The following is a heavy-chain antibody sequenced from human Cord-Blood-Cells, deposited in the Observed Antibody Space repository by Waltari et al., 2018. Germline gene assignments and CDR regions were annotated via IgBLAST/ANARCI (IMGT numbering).Heavy chain of an antibody. Sequence: EVQLLESGGGLVQPGGSLRLSCAASGFTFSSYAMSWVRQAPGKGLEWVSAISGSSGSTYYADSVKGRFTISRDNSKNTLYLQMNSLRAEDTAVYYCAKVGGVPAAILIHFDYWGQGTLVTVSS. CDR3: AKVGGVPAAILIHFDY. CDR1: GFTFSSYA. J-gene: IGHJ4*02. V-gene: IGHV3-23*01. D-gene: IGHD2-2*02. CDR2: ISGSSGST.